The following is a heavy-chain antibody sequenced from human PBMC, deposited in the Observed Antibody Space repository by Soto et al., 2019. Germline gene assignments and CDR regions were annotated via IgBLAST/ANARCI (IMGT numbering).Heavy chain of an antibody. CDR2: IYYNGNT. D-gene: IGHD5-18*01. V-gene: IGHV4-59*01. J-gene: IGHJ4*02. CDR1: GGSINTYY. Sequence: QVQLQESGPGLVKPSETLSLTCTVSGGSINTYYWNWIRQPPGKGLEWMEYIYYNGNTDSNPSLEGRVTISLDTPKNQLSLELSSVTAADTAVYYCARGYHGYSYANFAYWGQVILVTVSS. CDR3: ARGYHGYSYANFAY.